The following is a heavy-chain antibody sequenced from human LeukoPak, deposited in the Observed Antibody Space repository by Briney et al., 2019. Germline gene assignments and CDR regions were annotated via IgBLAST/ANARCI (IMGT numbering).Heavy chain of an antibody. J-gene: IGHJ6*03. V-gene: IGHV1-8*01. CDR1: GYTFTSYD. Sequence: ASVKVSCKASGYTFTSYDINWVRQATGQGLEWMGWMNPNNGNTGYAQKFQGRVTMTRNTSISTAYMELSSLRSEDTAVYYCARGRRDGYNHSTYYYYYMDVWGKGTTVTVSS. D-gene: IGHD5-24*01. CDR3: ARGRRDGYNHSTYYYYYMDV. CDR2: MNPNNGNT.